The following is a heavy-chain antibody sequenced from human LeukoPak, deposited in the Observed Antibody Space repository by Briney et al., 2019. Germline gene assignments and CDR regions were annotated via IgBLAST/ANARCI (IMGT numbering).Heavy chain of an antibody. CDR2: IDWDDDK. CDR3: ARIHNYYDSSGYDY. D-gene: IGHD3-22*01. J-gene: IGHJ4*02. V-gene: IGHV2-70*11. Sequence: SGPTLVNPTQTLTLTCTFSGFSLSTSGMCVSWIRQPPGKALEWLARIDWDDDKYYSTSLKTRLTISKDTSKNQVVLTMTNMDPVDTATYYCARIHNYYDSSGYDYWGQGTLVTVSS. CDR1: GFSLSTSGMC.